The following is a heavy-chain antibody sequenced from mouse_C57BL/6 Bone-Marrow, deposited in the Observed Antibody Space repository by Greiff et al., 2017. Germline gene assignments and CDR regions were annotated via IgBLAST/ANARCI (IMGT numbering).Heavy chain of an antibody. CDR1: GYSITSGYY. CDR3: ARAWFAY. CDR2: ISYDGSN. Sequence: ESGPGLVKPSQSLSLTCSVTGYSITSGYYWNWIRQFPGNKLEWMGYISYDGSNNYNPSLKNRISITRDPSKNQFFLKLNSVTTEDTATYYCARAWFAYWGQGTLVTVSA. J-gene: IGHJ3*01. V-gene: IGHV3-6*01.